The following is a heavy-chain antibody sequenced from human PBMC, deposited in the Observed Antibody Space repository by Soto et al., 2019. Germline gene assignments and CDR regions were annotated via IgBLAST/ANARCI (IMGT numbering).Heavy chain of an antibody. CDR3: ASADNCNLQALDY. Sequence: QVQLQESGPGLVKPSQTLSLTCTVSCGSISSGDYYWSWIRQPPGKGLEWIGYIYYSGSTYYNPSLKSRVTISVDTPKHQFPLKLSSVAAADTAVYYCASADNCNLQALDYWGQGTLVTVSS. CDR1: CGSISSGDYY. V-gene: IGHV4-30-4*01. D-gene: IGHD1-20*01. J-gene: IGHJ4*02. CDR2: IYYSGST.